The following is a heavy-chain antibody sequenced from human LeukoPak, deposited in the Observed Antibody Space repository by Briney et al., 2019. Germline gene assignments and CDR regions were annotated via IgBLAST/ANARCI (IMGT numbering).Heavy chain of an antibody. CDR1: GGSFSGYY. CDR2: INHSGST. D-gene: IGHD6-13*01. CDR3: ARGLMARRRAAAEKRDNWFDP. Sequence: PSETLSLTCAVYGGSFSGYYWSWIRQPPGKGLEWIGEINHSGSTNYNPSLKSRVTISVDTSKNQFSLKLSSVTAADTAVYYCARGLMARRRAAAEKRDNWFDPWGQGTLVTVSS. V-gene: IGHV4-34*01. J-gene: IGHJ5*02.